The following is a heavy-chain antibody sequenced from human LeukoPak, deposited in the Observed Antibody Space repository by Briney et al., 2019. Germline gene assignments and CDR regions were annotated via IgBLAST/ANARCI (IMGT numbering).Heavy chain of an antibody. CDR2: IIPVHGIT. J-gene: IGHJ4*02. CDR3: ATDSYRGSHFDHYFDF. CDR1: GGNFSNYA. Sequence: AASVKVSCKASGGNFSNYAISWVRQAPGQGLEWMGRIIPVHGITSYAQKFRGRFTITADKSTSAAYTDLSSLRSEDTAVYFCATDSYRGSHFDHYFDFWGQGTLVTVSS. V-gene: IGHV1-69*04. D-gene: IGHD1-26*01.